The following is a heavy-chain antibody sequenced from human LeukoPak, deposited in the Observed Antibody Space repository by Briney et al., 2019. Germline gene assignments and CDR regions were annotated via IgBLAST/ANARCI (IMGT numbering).Heavy chain of an antibody. J-gene: IGHJ6*03. V-gene: IGHV4-59*01. Sequence: SETLSLTCTVSGGSISSYYWSWIRQPPGKGLEWIGYIHYSGSTNNNPSLKSRVTISVDTSKNQFSLKLSSVTAADTALYYCARVMNTGYGGKLLGYYYYRDVWGKGTTVTVSS. D-gene: IGHD4/OR15-4a*01. CDR2: IHYSGST. CDR1: GGSISSYY. CDR3: ARVMNTGYGGKLLGYYYYRDV.